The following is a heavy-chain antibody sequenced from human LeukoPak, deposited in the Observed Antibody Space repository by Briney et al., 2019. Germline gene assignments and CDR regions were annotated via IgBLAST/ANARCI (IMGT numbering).Heavy chain of an antibody. Sequence: SVKVSCKASGGTFSSYAISWVRQATGQGLEWMGRIIPILGIANYAQKFQGRVTITADKSTSTAYMELSSLRSEDTAVYYCARLVVVPAAPTPYYYYGMDVWGQGTTVTVSS. CDR2: IIPILGIA. J-gene: IGHJ6*02. CDR1: GGTFSSYA. D-gene: IGHD2-2*01. CDR3: ARLVVVPAAPTPYYYYGMDV. V-gene: IGHV1-69*04.